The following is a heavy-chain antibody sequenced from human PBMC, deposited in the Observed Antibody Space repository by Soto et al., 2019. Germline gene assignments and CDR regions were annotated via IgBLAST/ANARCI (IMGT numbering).Heavy chain of an antibody. Sequence: ASVKVSCKASGYTFTSYDINWVRQATGQGLEWMGWMNPNSGNTGYAQKFHGRVTMTRNTSISTAYMELSSLRSEDTAVYYCARGRFTIFGVVIIEDNWFDPWGPGTLVTVSS. J-gene: IGHJ5*02. CDR2: MNPNSGNT. D-gene: IGHD3-3*01. CDR1: GYTFTSYD. CDR3: ARGRFTIFGVVIIEDNWFDP. V-gene: IGHV1-8*01.